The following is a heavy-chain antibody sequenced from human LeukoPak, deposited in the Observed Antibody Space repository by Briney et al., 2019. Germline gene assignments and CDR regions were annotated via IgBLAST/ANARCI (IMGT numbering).Heavy chain of an antibody. Sequence: GGSLRLSCAASGFTFYNYAMSWVRQAPGKGLEWVSAINGGGGTTYYAVSVKGRLTISRDNSKGTLYLQMNSLRAEDTAVYYCAKAMYSSGWYKGGYGMDVWGQGTTVTVSS. J-gene: IGHJ6*02. CDR3: AKAMYSSGWYKGGYGMDV. D-gene: IGHD6-19*01. CDR1: GFTFYNYA. V-gene: IGHV3-23*01. CDR2: INGGGGTT.